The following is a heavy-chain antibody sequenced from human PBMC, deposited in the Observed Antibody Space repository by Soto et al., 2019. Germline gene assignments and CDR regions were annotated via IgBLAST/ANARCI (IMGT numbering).Heavy chain of an antibody. Sequence: QVQLVQSGAEVKKPGSSMKVSCKASGGTFSSYAISWVRQAPGQGLEWMGEIIPVFVTANYAQKFQGRVTITADESTTTAYMELSSLRSEDTAVYFCGRDRNPSSAHYYSYGMDVWGQGTTVTVSS. V-gene: IGHV1-69*01. CDR2: IIPVFVTA. D-gene: IGHD3-22*01. J-gene: IGHJ6*02. CDR3: GRDRNPSSAHYYSYGMDV. CDR1: GGTFSSYA.